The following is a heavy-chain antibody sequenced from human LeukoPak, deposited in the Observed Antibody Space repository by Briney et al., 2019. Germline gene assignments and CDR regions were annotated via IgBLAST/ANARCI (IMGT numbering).Heavy chain of an antibody. Sequence: SETLSLTCTVSGGSINCYYWSWIRQPPGKGLEWIRYIYSSGSTNYNPSLKSRVTISVDTSKNQFSLKLSCVTAADTAVYYSARSPPPHCGGDCYRLDYWGQGNLVTVSS. V-gene: IGHV4-59*01. CDR3: ARSPPPHCGGDCYRLDY. CDR1: GGSINCYY. D-gene: IGHD2-21*02. J-gene: IGHJ4*02. CDR2: IYSSGST.